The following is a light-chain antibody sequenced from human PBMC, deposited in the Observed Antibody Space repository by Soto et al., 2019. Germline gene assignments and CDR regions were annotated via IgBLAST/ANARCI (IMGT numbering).Light chain of an antibody. CDR1: QSISIW. CDR3: QQYKSYSWT. J-gene: IGKJ1*01. V-gene: IGKV1-5*03. Sequence: ILMTQSHSTLSASVGDRVTMTCRASQSISIWLAWYQQKPGKAPKLLIYKASSLESGVPSRFSGSGSGTEFTLTISSLQPDDFATYYCQQYKSYSWTFGQGTKVDIK. CDR2: KAS.